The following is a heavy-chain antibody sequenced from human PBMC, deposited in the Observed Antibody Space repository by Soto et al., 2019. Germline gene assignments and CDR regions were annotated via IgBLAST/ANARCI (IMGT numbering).Heavy chain of an antibody. D-gene: IGHD6-13*01. J-gene: IGHJ5*02. CDR3: ARRRGSSSRTTPSWFDP. CDR2: FDPEDGET. V-gene: IGHV1-24*01. Sequence: ASVKVSCKVSGYTLTELSMHWVRQAPGKGLEWMGGFDPEDGETIYAQKFQGRVTMTEDTSTDTAYMELSSLRSEDTAVYYCARRRGSSSRTTPSWFDPWGQGTLVTVSS. CDR1: GYTLTELS.